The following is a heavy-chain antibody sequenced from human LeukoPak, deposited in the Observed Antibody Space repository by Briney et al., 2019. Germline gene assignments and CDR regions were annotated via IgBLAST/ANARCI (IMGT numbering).Heavy chain of an antibody. V-gene: IGHV4-34*01. Sequence: PSETLSLTCAVYGGSFSGYYWSWIRQPPGKGLEWIGEINHSGSTNYNPSLKRRVTISVDTSKHQFSLKLSSVTAADTAVYYCARRTYYYDSSGYYYYNWFDPWGQGTLVTVSS. CDR3: ARRTYYYDSSGYYYYNWFDP. J-gene: IGHJ5*02. CDR2: INHSGST. CDR1: GGSFSGYY. D-gene: IGHD3-22*01.